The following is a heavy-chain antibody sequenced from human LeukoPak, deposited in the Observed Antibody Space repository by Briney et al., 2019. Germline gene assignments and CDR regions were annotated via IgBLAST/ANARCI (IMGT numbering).Heavy chain of an antibody. V-gene: IGHV4-39*07. Sequence: SETLSLTCTVSGGSISSSSYYWGWIRQPPGKGLEWIGSIYYSGSTYYNPSLKSRVTISVDTSKNQSSLKLSSVTAADTAVYYCARGDVLDYGDYPLEYWGQGTLVTVSS. D-gene: IGHD4-17*01. CDR2: IYYSGST. CDR3: ARGDVLDYGDYPLEY. J-gene: IGHJ4*02. CDR1: GGSISSSSYY.